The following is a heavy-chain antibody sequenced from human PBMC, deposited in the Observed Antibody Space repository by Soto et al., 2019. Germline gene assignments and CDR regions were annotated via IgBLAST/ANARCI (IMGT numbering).Heavy chain of an antibody. D-gene: IGHD6-19*01. V-gene: IGHV3-74*01. CDR1: GFTFSSNW. CDR3: ARAPSAAGDYYFDY. Sequence: EVQLVESGGGLVQPGGSLRLSCAASGFTFSSNWMHWVRQAPGKGLVWVSRIKTDGSSTTYADSVKGRFTISRDNAQNTLYLQMNRLRAEDTAVYYCARAPSAAGDYYFDYWGQGTPVTVSS. CDR2: IKTDGSST. J-gene: IGHJ4*02.